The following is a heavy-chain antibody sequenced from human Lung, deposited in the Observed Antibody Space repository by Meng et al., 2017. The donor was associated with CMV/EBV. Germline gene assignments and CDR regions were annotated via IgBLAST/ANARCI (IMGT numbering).Heavy chain of an antibody. CDR2: IKQDGSEK. Sequence: SCAASGFTFNNYWMTWVRQAPGKGLEWVANIKQDGSEKYYVDSVKGRFTVSRDNAKNSLYLQMNSLRAEDTAVYYCARDAPYCSSTSCYYSYGLDVWXQGNXVTVSS. V-gene: IGHV3-7*01. J-gene: IGHJ6*02. CDR3: ARDAPYCSSTSCYYSYGLDV. D-gene: IGHD2-2*01. CDR1: GFTFNNYW.